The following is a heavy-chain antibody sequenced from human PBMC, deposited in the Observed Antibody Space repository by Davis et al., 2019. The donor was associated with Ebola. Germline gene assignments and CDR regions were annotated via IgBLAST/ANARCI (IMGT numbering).Heavy chain of an antibody. V-gene: IGHV3-23*01. CDR3: AKEGGGVSSLYYYGMDV. D-gene: IGHD5/OR15-5a*01. CDR1: GFTFSSYA. CDR2: FSGSGGST. J-gene: IGHJ6*02. Sequence: GESLKISCAASGFTFSSYAMTWVRQAPGKGLERVSAFSGSGGSTYYADSVKGRFTISRDNSKNTLYLQMNSLRAEDTAVYYCAKEGGGVSSLYYYGMDVWGQGTTVTVSS.